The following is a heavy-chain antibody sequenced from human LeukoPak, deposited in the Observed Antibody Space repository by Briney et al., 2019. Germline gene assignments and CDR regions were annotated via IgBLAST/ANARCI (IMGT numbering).Heavy chain of an antibody. CDR2: IYSGGST. Sequence: PGGSLRPSCAASGFTFSSNYMSWVRQAPGKGLEWVSVIYSGGSTYYSDSVKGRFTISRDNSKNTLYLQMNSLRAEDTAVYYCASTRHGGLTMVRGTQDYWGQGTLVTVSS. CDR3: ASTRHGGLTMVRGTQDY. V-gene: IGHV3-53*01. D-gene: IGHD3-10*01. CDR1: GFTFSSNY. J-gene: IGHJ4*02.